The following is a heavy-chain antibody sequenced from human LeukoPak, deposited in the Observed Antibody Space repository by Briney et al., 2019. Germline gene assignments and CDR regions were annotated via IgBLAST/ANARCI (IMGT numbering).Heavy chain of an antibody. CDR2: IWYDGSNK. V-gene: IGHV3-33*06. Sequence: PGGSLRLSCAASGFTFNSYGMHWVRQAPGKGLEWVAVIWYDGSNKYYADSVKGRFTISRDNSKNTLYLQMDSLRAEDTAVYYCAKETAGGYCSSSACRGVIDYWGQGTLVTVSS. D-gene: IGHD2-2*03. CDR1: GFTFNSYG. CDR3: AKETAGGYCSSSACRGVIDY. J-gene: IGHJ4*02.